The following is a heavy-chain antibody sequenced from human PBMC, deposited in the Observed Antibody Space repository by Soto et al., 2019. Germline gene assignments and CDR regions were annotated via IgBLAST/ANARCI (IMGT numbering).Heavy chain of an antibody. CDR1: GFTFSSYS. V-gene: IGHV3-23*01. J-gene: IGHJ4*02. CDR3: AKRYSPLILTGYYPTFLSF. D-gene: IGHD3-9*01. Sequence: PGGSLRLSCAASGFTFSSYSMSWVRQAPGKGLEWVSAISGSGGSTYYADSVKGRFTISRDNSKNTLYLQMNSLRAEDTAVYYCAKRYSPLILTGYYPTFLSFRGQGTQVTVSS. CDR2: ISGSGGST.